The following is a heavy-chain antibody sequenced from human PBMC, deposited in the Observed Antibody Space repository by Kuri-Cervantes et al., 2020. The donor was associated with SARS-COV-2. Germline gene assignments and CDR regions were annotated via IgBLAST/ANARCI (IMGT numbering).Heavy chain of an antibody. V-gene: IGHV4-34*01. CDR2: INHSGGT. CDR1: GGSFSGYY. Sequence: SETLSLTCAVYGGSFSGYYWSWIRQSPGKGLEWIGEINHSGGTNYNPSLKSRVTISVDTSKNQFSLKLSSVTAADTAVYYCARLIGYSGYDYSFGYFDYWGQGTLVTVSS. D-gene: IGHD5-12*01. CDR3: ARLIGYSGYDYSFGYFDY. J-gene: IGHJ4*02.